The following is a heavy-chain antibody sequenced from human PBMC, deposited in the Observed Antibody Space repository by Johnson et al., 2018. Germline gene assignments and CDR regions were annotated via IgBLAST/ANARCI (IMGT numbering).Heavy chain of an antibody. CDR1: GFTFSSYG. CDR2: ISYDGSNE. Sequence: QVRLGQSGGGLVEPGRSLRLSCAASGFTFSSYGMHWVRQAPGKGLEWVAVISYDGSNEYYADSVKGRFTLSRENSKNTLFLQMNSLRGEETAVYYCAKGIGERRRSQYYYYYMDVGGKGTTVTVSS. V-gene: IGHV3-30*18. J-gene: IGHJ6*03. CDR3: AKGIGERRRSQYYYYYMDV. D-gene: IGHD1-1*01.